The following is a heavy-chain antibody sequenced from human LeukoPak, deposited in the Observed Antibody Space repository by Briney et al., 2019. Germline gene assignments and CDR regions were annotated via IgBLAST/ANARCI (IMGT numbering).Heavy chain of an antibody. CDR2: IWYDGSNK. D-gene: IGHD3-3*02. CDR1: GFTFSSYG. Sequence: GGSLRLSCAASGFTFSSYGMHWVRQAPGKGLEWVAVIWYDGSNKYYADSVKGRFTISRDNSKNTLYLQMNSLRAEDTAVYYCAKGLSHLWSAEGAFDIWGQGTMVTVSS. V-gene: IGHV3-33*06. CDR3: AKGLSHLWSAEGAFDI. J-gene: IGHJ3*02.